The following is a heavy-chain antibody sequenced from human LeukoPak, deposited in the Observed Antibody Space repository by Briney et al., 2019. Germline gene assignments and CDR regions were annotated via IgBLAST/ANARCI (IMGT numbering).Heavy chain of an antibody. CDR2: FHYSGRV. J-gene: IGHJ4*02. V-gene: IGHV4-59*01. CDR3: ARDIGSVGDFVYFDY. CDR1: GDASSRYY. D-gene: IGHD1-26*01. Sequence: SDTLSLACTVSGDASSRYYWSCIQQPPGEEQEWIAYFHYSGRVTYNPSCKSRVNISMDTSKNQFSLKLSSVSPTDTDVYYCARDIGSVGDFVYFDYWGQGALVTVSS.